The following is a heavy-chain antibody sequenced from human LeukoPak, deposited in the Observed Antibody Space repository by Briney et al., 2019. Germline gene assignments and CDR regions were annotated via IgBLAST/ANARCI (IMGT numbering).Heavy chain of an antibody. Sequence: SQTLSLTCALSGDIVSSNSAAWHWIRQSPSRGLEWLGRTYYRSNLRNDYAGSVKSRITISPDTSKNQFSLQLNSVTPEDTSVYYCVRDLSWRFDYWGQGTLVTVSS. D-gene: IGHD2/OR15-2a*01. V-gene: IGHV6-1*01. CDR1: GDIVSSNSAA. CDR2: TYYRSNLRN. CDR3: VRDLSWRFDY. J-gene: IGHJ4*02.